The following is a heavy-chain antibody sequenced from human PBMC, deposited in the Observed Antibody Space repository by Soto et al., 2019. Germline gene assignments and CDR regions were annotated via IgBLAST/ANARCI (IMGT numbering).Heavy chain of an antibody. Sequence: SETLSLTCSIYSGSFSGYYWSWIRQPPGKGLEWIGEISQSGDTNYSPSLKSRVSISIDTSKKQFSLNLASVSAADTAVYYCARAPKVSGSSQTRPDFWGQGTLVTVSS. CDR1: SGSFSGYY. J-gene: IGHJ4*02. V-gene: IGHV4-34*01. CDR2: ISQSGDT. CDR3: ARAPKVSGSSQTRPDF. D-gene: IGHD6-6*01.